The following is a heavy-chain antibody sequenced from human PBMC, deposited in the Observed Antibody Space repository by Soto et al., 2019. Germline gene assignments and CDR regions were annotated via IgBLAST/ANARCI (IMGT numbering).Heavy chain of an antibody. CDR2: ISGSGGST. CDR1: GFTFSSYA. D-gene: IGHD3-16*02. CDR3: AKGREDYIWGSYRSHGLDY. J-gene: IGHJ4*02. V-gene: IGHV3-23*01. Sequence: EVQLLESGGGLVQPGGSLRLSCAASGFTFSSYAMSWVRQAPGKGLEWVSAISGSGGSTYYADSVKGRFTISRDNSKNTLYLQMNSLRAEDTAVYYCAKGREDYIWGSYRSHGLDYWGQGTLVNGSS.